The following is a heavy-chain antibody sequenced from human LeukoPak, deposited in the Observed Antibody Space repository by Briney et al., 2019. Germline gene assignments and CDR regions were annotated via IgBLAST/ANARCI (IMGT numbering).Heavy chain of an antibody. J-gene: IGHJ6*03. V-gene: IGHV3-30*03. CDR2: ISYDGSNK. Sequence: GGSLRLSCAASGFTFSSYWMSWVRQAPGKGLEWVAVISYDGSNKYYADSVKGRFTISRDNSKNTLYLQMNSLRAEDTAVYYCARYVSSAIVGAPYYYYYYMDVWGKGTTVTVSS. D-gene: IGHD1-26*01. CDR3: ARYVSSAIVGAPYYYYYYMDV. CDR1: GFTFSSYW.